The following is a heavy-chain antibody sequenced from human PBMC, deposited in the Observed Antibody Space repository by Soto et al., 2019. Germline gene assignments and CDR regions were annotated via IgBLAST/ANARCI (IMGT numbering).Heavy chain of an antibody. CDR1: GYTFTSYA. Sequence: QVQLVQSGAEVKKPGASVKVSCKASGYTFTSYAMHWVRQAPGQRLEWMGWISAGNGNTKYSQKFQDRVTITRDTSASTAYMELSSLRSEDSAVYYCARGASMVRGVILDAFDIWGQGTMVTGSS. D-gene: IGHD3-10*01. CDR2: ISAGNGNT. V-gene: IGHV1-3*01. J-gene: IGHJ3*02. CDR3: ARGASMVRGVILDAFDI.